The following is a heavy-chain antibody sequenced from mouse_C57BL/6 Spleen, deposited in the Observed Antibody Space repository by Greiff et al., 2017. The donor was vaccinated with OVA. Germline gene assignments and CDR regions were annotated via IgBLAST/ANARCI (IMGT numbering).Heavy chain of an antibody. J-gene: IGHJ4*01. CDR3: ARPYYYGSSAYDMDY. D-gene: IGHD1-1*01. V-gene: IGHV1-39*01. CDR2: INPNYGTT. CDR1: GYSFTDYN. Sequence: LVESGPELVKPGASVKISCKASGYSFTDYNMNWVKQSNGKSLEWIGVINPNYGTTSYNQKFKGKATLTVDQSSSTAYMQLNSLTSEDTAVYYGARPYYYGSSAYDMDYWGQGTSVTVSS.